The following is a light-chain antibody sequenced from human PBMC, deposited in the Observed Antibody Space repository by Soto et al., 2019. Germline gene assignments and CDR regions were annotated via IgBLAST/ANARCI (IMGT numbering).Light chain of an antibody. CDR1: SSDVGGYQY. Sequence: QSALTQPPSASGSPGQSVTISCTGTSSDVGGYQYVSWYQQYPGKAPKLMIYAVNKRPSGVPDRFSGSRSGNTASLTVSGLQAEDEADYYCSSYARNRDILFGGGTKVTVL. V-gene: IGLV2-8*01. CDR3: SSYARNRDIL. J-gene: IGLJ3*02. CDR2: AVN.